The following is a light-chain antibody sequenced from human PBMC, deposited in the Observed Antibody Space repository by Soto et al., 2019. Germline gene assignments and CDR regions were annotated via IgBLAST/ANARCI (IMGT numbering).Light chain of an antibody. Sequence: EIVMPQSPATLSVSPGERATLSFRASQSVSSNLAWYQQKPGQAPRLLIYGASSRATGIPVRFSGSGSGTEFTLTISSLQSEDFAVYYCQQYNNWPLTFGQGTRREIK. V-gene: IGKV3-15*01. CDR3: QQYNNWPLT. CDR1: QSVSSN. CDR2: GAS. J-gene: IGKJ5*01.